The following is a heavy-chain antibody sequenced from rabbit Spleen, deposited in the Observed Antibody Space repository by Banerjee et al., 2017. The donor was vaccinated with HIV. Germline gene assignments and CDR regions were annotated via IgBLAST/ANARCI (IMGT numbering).Heavy chain of an antibody. CDR3: ARSLYFTYAGSAFDL. CDR1: GFSFSSNYW. J-gene: IGHJ4*01. V-gene: IGHV1S45*01. CDR2: IYTGSDETT. Sequence: EESGGDLVKPEGSLTLTCTASGFSFSSNYWICWVRQAPGKGLEWIACIYTGSDETTYYANWARDRFTISKTSSTTVTLQMTSLTAADTATYFCARSLYFTYAGSAFDLWGPGTLVTVS. D-gene: IGHD4-2*01.